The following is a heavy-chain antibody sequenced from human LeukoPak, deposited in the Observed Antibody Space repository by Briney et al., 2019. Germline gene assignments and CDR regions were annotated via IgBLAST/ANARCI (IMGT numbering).Heavy chain of an antibody. CDR1: GGTSSTYA. Sequence: SVKVSCKASGGTSSTYAISWVRQAPGQGLEWMGRIIPILGVANFAQKFQGRVSITADKSTSTAYMELSNLRSEDTAVYYCARGYCSSTSCTIDYWGQGTLVTVSS. CDR2: IIPILGVA. CDR3: ARGYCSSTSCTIDY. J-gene: IGHJ4*02. D-gene: IGHD2-2*01. V-gene: IGHV1-69*04.